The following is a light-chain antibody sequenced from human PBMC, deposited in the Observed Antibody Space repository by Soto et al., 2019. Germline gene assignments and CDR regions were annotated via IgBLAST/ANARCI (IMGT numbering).Light chain of an antibody. J-gene: IGLJ3*02. CDR1: SSNIGAGYA. V-gene: IGLV1-40*01. CDR2: ANS. CDR3: QSYDSSLSGGV. Sequence: QSVLTQPPSVSRAPGQRVTISCTGSSSNIGAGYAVHWYQQLPGTAPKLLIYANSNRPSGVPDRFSGSKSGASASLAITGLQAEDEADYYCQSYDSSLSGGVFGGGTKVTVL.